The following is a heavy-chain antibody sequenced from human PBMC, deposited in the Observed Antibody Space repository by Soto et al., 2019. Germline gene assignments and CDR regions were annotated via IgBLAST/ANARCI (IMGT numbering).Heavy chain of an antibody. Sequence: GWSLRLSCAASGFTFISYPMHWVRQAPGKGLEWVAVTSYDGSNKYYADSVKGRFTISRDNSKNTLYLQMNSLRAEDTAVYYCARDGWDCSSTSCQITGWFDPWGQGTLVTVSS. CDR3: ARDGWDCSSTSCQITGWFDP. D-gene: IGHD2-2*01. CDR1: GFTFISYP. V-gene: IGHV3-30-3*01. CDR2: TSYDGSNK. J-gene: IGHJ5*02.